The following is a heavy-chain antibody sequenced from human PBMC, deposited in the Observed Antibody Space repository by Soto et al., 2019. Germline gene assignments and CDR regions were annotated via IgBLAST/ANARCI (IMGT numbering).Heavy chain of an antibody. D-gene: IGHD2-15*01. Sequence: GASVKVSCKASGYTFTSYGISWVGQAPGQGLDWMGWISADNGNTKYAQDLQGRVTMTTDTSTSTAYMELRSLRSDDTAVYYCARFSGGSYNTYYFYYGMDVWGQGTTVTVSS. CDR3: ARFSGGSYNTYYFYYGMDV. CDR1: GYTFTSYG. J-gene: IGHJ6*02. CDR2: ISADNGNT. V-gene: IGHV1-18*04.